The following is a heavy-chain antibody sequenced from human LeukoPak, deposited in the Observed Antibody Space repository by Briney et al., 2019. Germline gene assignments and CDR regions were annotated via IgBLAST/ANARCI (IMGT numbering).Heavy chain of an antibody. CDR2: LYIRGST. CDR1: GGSISSYY. CDR3: ARDQGYFDFDY. Sequence: SETLPLTCTVSGGSISSYYWSWIRQPAGKGLEWIGRLYIRGSTNYNPSLKSRVTMSVDTSKNQFSLKLTSVTAADTAVYYCARDQGYFDFDYWGQGILVTVSS. J-gene: IGHJ4*02. D-gene: IGHD3-3*01. V-gene: IGHV4-4*07.